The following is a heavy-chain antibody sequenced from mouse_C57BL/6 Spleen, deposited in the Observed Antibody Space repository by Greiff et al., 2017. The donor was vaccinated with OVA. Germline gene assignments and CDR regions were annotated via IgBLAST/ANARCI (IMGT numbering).Heavy chain of an antibody. D-gene: IGHD2-4*01. CDR1: GYTFTSYW. J-gene: IGHJ1*03. CDR2: IDPSDSYT. CDR3: ARGGYDYFWYFDV. Sequence: VQLQQSGAELVKPGASVKLSCKASGYTFTSYWMQWVKQRPGQGLEWIGEIDPSDSYTNYNQKFKGKATLTVDTSSSTAYMQLSSLTSEDSAVYYCARGGYDYFWYFDVWGTGTTVTVSS. V-gene: IGHV1-50*01.